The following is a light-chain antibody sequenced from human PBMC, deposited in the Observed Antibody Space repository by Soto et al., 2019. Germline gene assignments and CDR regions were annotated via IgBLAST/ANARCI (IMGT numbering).Light chain of an antibody. CDR3: QQLNSYPPLT. V-gene: IGKV1-9*01. J-gene: IGKJ4*01. Sequence: DIQMTQSPSSLSATVRDRVTITCXASQGISSYLAWYQQKPGKAPKLLIYAASTLQSGVPSRFSGSGSGTEFTLTISSLQPEDFATYYCQQLNSYPPLTFGGGTKVDI. CDR1: QGISSY. CDR2: AAS.